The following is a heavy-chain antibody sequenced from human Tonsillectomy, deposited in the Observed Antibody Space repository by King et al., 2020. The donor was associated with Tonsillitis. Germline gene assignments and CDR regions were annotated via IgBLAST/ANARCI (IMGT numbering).Heavy chain of an antibody. J-gene: IGHJ4*02. CDR2: VRSKVRNYST. V-gene: IGHV3-73*02. Sequence: VQLVESGGGLVQPGGSLKLSCAVSGFSFSGSAMHWVRQASGNGLEWVGHVRSKVRNYSTVYAASLKGRVTISRDDSKNTTYLQMNSLKAEDTAVYFCTSFGYWGQGTLVTVSS. CDR3: TSFGY. CDR1: GFSFSGSA.